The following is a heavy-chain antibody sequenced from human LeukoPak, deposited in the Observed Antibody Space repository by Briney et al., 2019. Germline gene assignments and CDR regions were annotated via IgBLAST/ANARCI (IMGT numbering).Heavy chain of an antibody. V-gene: IGHV3-23*01. Sequence: GGSLRLSCAASGFTFSSYPMSWVRQAPGKGLEWVSAISDNSGATFYADSVRGRFTISRDNSKNTLCLQMNSLRAEDTAVYYCAKNGDSSGWYPDYWGRGTLVTVSS. CDR3: AKNGDSSGWYPDY. J-gene: IGHJ4*02. CDR1: GFTFSSYP. CDR2: ISDNSGAT. D-gene: IGHD6-19*01.